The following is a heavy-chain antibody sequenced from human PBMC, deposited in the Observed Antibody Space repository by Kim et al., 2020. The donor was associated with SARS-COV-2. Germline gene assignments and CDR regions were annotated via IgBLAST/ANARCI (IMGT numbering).Heavy chain of an antibody. CDR3: TREDY. Sequence: ANTGDTTYAQKFQGRVTVTRDTSISTAYMELSRLTSDDTAIYYCTREDYWGQGTLVTVSS. CDR2: ANTGDT. J-gene: IGHJ4*02. V-gene: IGHV1-2*02.